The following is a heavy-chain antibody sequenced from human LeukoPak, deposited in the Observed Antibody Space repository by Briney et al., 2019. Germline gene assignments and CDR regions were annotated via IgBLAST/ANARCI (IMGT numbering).Heavy chain of an antibody. J-gene: IGHJ4*02. D-gene: IGHD3-10*01. Sequence: PGGCLRLSCAAAGFTFDDYGMSWVRQAPGKGLEWVSGINWNGGSTGYADSVKGRFTISRDNAKNSLYLQMNSLRAEDTALYYCARDNYYGSGRHFDYWGQGTLVTVSS. CDR3: ARDNYYGSGRHFDY. V-gene: IGHV3-20*04. CDR1: GFTFDDYG. CDR2: INWNGGST.